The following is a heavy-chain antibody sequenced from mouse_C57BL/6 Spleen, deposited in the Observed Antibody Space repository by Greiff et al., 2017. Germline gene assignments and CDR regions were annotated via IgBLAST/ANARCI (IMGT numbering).Heavy chain of an antibody. CDR3: AVNGDY. V-gene: IGHV1-82*01. Sequence: VLLQQSGPELVKPGASVKISCKASGYAFSSSWMNWVKQRPGKGLEWIGRIYPGDGDTNYNGKFKGKATLTADKSSSTAYMQLSSLTSEDSAVYFCAVNGDYWGQGTTLTVSS. CDR1: GYAFSSSW. J-gene: IGHJ2*01. CDR2: IYPGDGDT.